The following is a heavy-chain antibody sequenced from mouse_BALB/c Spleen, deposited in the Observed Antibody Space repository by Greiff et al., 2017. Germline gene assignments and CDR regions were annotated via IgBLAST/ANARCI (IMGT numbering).Heavy chain of an antibody. CDR2: IDPANGNT. D-gene: IGHD2-14*01. V-gene: IGHV14-3*02. CDR3: ARNYRGGWFAY. CDR1: GFNIKDTY. Sequence: SGAELVKPGASVKLSCTASGFNIKDTYMHWVKQRPEQGLEWIGRIDPANGNTKYDPKFQGKATITADTSSNTAYLQLSSLTSEDTAVYYCARNYRGGWFAYWGQGTLVTVSA. J-gene: IGHJ3*01.